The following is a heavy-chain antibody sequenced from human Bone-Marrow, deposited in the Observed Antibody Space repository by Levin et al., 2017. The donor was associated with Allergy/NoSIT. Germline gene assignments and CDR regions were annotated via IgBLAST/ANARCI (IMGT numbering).Heavy chain of an antibody. J-gene: IGHJ5*01. CDR1: GYTFTDDY. Sequence: PWASVKVSCKTSGYTFTDDYIHWVRQAPGQGLEWMGWINPNSGGTKYLQKFQGRVTMTRDTSISTAYMELDSLTSDDTALYYCARQSYNWFESWGQGTLVTVSS. V-gene: IGHV1-2*02. CDR2: INPNSGGT. CDR3: ARQSYNWFES.